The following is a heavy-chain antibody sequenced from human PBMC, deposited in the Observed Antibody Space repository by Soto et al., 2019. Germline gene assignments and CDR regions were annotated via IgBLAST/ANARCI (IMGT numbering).Heavy chain of an antibody. V-gene: IGHV1-2*04. J-gene: IGHJ4*02. CDR1: GYTFTGYY. CDR3: ARGGFNPTHTRTLTY. Sequence: GASVKVSCKASGYTFTGYYMHWVRQAPGQGLEWMGWINPNSGGTNYAQKFQGWVTMTRDTSISTAYMELSRLRSDDTAVYYCARGGFNPTHTRTLTYWGQGTLVTVSS. D-gene: IGHD5-12*01. CDR2: INPNSGGT.